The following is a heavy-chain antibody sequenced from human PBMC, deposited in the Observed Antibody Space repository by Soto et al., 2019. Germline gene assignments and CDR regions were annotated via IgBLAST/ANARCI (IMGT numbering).Heavy chain of an antibody. D-gene: IGHD2-2*01. V-gene: IGHV1-18*01. Sequence: ASVTVSCKASGYTFTSYGISWVRQAPGQGLEWMGWISAYNGNSNYAQKYQGRVTMTTDTSTSTAYMELSSLRSDDTAVYYCARIADCSTTSCSFPSRFHVRGYYYYYGLDVWGQGTTVTVSS. CDR3: ARIADCSTTSCSFPSRFHVRGYYYYYGLDV. CDR2: ISAYNGNS. J-gene: IGHJ6*02. CDR1: GYTFTSYG.